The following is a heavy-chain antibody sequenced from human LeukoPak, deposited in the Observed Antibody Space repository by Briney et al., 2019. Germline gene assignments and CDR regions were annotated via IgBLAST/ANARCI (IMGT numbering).Heavy chain of an antibody. CDR3: AKGDYDGSGSSPDY. J-gene: IGHJ4*02. CDR2: ISGSGGST. Sequence: GGSLRLSCAASGFTFSSYAMSWVRQAPGKGLEWVSAISGSGGSTYYADSVKGRFTISRDNSKNTLYLQMNSLRAEDTAVYYCAKGDYDGSGSSPDYWGQGTLVTVSS. CDR1: GFTFSSYA. D-gene: IGHD3-10*01. V-gene: IGHV3-23*01.